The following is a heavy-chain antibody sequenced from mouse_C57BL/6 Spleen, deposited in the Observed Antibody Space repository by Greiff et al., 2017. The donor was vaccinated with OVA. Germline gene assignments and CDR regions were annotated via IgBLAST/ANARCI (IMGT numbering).Heavy chain of an antibody. Sequence: VQLQQSGPELVKPGASVKISCKASGYAFSSSWMNWVKQRPGKGLEWIGRIYPGDGDTNYNGKFKGKDTLTADKSSSTAYMQLSSLTSEDSAVYFCARSFYYDYDDYCDYWGQGTTLTVSS. CDR3: ARSFYYDYDDYCDY. J-gene: IGHJ2*01. CDR1: GYAFSSSW. D-gene: IGHD2-4*01. CDR2: IYPGDGDT. V-gene: IGHV1-82*01.